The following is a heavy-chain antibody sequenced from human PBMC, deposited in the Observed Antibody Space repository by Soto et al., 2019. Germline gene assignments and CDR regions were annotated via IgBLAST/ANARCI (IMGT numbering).Heavy chain of an antibody. Sequence: SETLSLTCTVSGGSISSGDYYWSWIRQPPGKGLEWIGYIYYSGSTYYNPSLKSRVTISVDTSKNQFSLKLSSVTAADTAVYYCARERRLPYYYDSSGPQGRWFDPWGQGTLVTVPS. J-gene: IGHJ5*02. CDR1: GGSISSGDYY. CDR3: ARERRLPYYYDSSGPQGRWFDP. D-gene: IGHD3-22*01. V-gene: IGHV4-30-4*01. CDR2: IYYSGST.